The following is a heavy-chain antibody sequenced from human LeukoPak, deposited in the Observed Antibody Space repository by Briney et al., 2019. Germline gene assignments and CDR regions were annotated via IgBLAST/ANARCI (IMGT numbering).Heavy chain of an antibody. V-gene: IGHV3-48*01. CDR3: ASPTVVTDFDY. CDR2: ISSSSSTI. D-gene: IGHD4-23*01. CDR1: GFNFSSYS. J-gene: IGHJ4*02. Sequence: PGGSLRLSCAASGFNFSSYSMNWVRQAPGKGLEWVSYISSSSSTIYYADSVKGRFTISRDNAKKSLYLQMNSLRAEDTAVYYCASPTVVTDFDYWGQGTLVTVSS.